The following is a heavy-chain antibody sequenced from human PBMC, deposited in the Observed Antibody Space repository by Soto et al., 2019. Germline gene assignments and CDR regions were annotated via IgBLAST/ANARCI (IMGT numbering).Heavy chain of an antibody. CDR2: IKQDGSEK. CDR3: AREGIRYFDWLPPDY. D-gene: IGHD3-9*01. V-gene: IGHV3-7*03. J-gene: IGHJ4*02. Sequence: GGSLRLSCAASGFTFSSYWMSWVRQAPGKGLEWVANIKQDGSEKYYVDSVKGRFTISRDNAKNSLYLQMNSLRAEDTAVYYCAREGIRYFDWLPPDYWGQGTLVTVSS. CDR1: GFTFSSYW.